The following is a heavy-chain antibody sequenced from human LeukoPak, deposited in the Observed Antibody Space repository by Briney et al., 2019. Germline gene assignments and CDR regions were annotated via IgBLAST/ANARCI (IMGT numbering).Heavy chain of an antibody. CDR3: ARAGDLNYALDY. J-gene: IGHJ4*02. CDR1: GFTFSSYS. D-gene: IGHD4-11*01. Sequence: GGPLRLSCAASGFTFSSYSMNWVRQAPGKGLEWVSSISSSSSYIYYADSVKGRFTISRDNAKNSLYLQMNSLRAEDTAVYYCARAGDLNYALDYWGQGTLVTVSS. CDR2: ISSSSSYI. V-gene: IGHV3-21*01.